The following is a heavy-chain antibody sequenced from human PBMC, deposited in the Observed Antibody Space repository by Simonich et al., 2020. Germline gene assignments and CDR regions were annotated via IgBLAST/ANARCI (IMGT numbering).Heavy chain of an antibody. Sequence: GGGLVKPGGSLRLSCAASGFTFSSYSMNWVRQAPGKGLEWVSSISSSSSYIYYADSVKGRFTISRDNAKNSLYLKMNRLRAEDTAVYYCARDTSYYGSGSYYFDYWGQGTLVTVSS. D-gene: IGHD3-10*01. J-gene: IGHJ4*02. CDR1: GFTFSSYS. CDR3: ARDTSYYGSGSYYFDY. V-gene: IGHV3-21*01. CDR2: ISSSSSYI.